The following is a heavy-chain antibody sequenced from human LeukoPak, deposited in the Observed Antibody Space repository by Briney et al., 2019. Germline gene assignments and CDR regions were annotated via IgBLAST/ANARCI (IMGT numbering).Heavy chain of an antibody. Sequence: GGSLRLSCAAPGFTFSSYAMSWVRQAPGKGLEWVSAISGSGGSTYYADSAKGRFTISRDNSKNTLYLQMNSPRAEDTAVYYCAKDSLGSTLPDYWGQGTLVTVSS. D-gene: IGHD7-27*01. CDR2: ISGSGGST. CDR1: GFTFSSYA. CDR3: AKDSLGSTLPDY. V-gene: IGHV3-23*01. J-gene: IGHJ4*02.